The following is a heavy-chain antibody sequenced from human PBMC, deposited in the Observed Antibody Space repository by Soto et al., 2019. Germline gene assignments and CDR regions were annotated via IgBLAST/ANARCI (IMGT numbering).Heavy chain of an antibody. Sequence: VQLLESGGGLIQPGGSLRLSCAASGFTFSYGIHWLRQAPCKGLEWVAYISYDSSNKFYGDSVKDRFTISRDNSKNTQFLQMNSLRAEDTAVYYCAKLVIGYCSGNTCDDYWGQGTLVAVSS. V-gene: IGHV3-30*18. J-gene: IGHJ4*02. D-gene: IGHD2-15*01. CDR1: GFTFSYG. CDR3: AKLVIGYCSGNTCDDY. CDR2: ISYDSSNK.